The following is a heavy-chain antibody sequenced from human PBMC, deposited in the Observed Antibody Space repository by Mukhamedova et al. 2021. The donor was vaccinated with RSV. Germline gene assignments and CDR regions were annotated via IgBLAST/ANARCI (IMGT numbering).Heavy chain of an antibody. J-gene: IGHJ3*02. CDR2: IYSGGTT. V-gene: IGHV3-53*01. CDR3: VRPMYYYGSGSPYAFDI. D-gene: IGHD3-10*01. Sequence: GKGLEWVSVIYSGGTTYYADSVKGRFTISRDNSKNTLYLQMNSLRVDDTAVYYCVRPMYYYGSGSPYAFDIWGQGTMVTDSS.